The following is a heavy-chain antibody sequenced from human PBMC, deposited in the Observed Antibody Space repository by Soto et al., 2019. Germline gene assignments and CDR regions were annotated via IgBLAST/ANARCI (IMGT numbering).Heavy chain of an antibody. CDR3: ARDKTGTTFNYYFGMDV. J-gene: IGHJ6*01. CDR1: GGSISGYF. D-gene: IGHD1-7*01. V-gene: IGHV4-59*01. CDR2: THFSGIT. Sequence: QVQLQESGPGLGKPSETLSLTCTVSGGSISGYFWSWIRQHPGKGLEWIGYTHFSGITNYSPSLKSRVTMSVDTAKYQFSLKLSSVTSADTAVYFCARDKTGTTFNYYFGMDVW.